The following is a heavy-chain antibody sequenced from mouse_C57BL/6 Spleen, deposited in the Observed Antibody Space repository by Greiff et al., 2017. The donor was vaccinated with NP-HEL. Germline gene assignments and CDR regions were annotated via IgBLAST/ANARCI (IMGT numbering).Heavy chain of an antibody. Sequence: VQLQQSGPELVKPGASVKISCKASGYAFSSSWMNWVKQRPGKGLEWIGRIYPGDGDTNYNGKFKGKATLTADKSYSTAYMQLSSLTSEDSAVYFCARGEGFAYWGQGTLVTVSA. J-gene: IGHJ3*01. CDR2: IYPGDGDT. CDR3: ARGEGFAY. V-gene: IGHV1-82*01. CDR1: GYAFSSSW.